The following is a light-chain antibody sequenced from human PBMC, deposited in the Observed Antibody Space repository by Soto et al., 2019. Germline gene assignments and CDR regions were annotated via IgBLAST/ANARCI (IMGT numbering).Light chain of an antibody. Sequence: EIVLTQSPGTLSLSPGERATLSCRASQSVSSSYLAWYQQKPGQAPRLLIYGASSRATGIPDRFSGSGSGTDFTLTISRLEPEDFAVYYCQHLRPFGQGTKLEIK. CDR1: QSVSSSY. J-gene: IGKJ2*01. CDR2: GAS. CDR3: QHLRP. V-gene: IGKV3-20*01.